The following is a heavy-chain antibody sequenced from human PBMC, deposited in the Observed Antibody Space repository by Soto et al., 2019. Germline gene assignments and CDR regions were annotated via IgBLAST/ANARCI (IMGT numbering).Heavy chain of an antibody. Sequence: ASVKASCKASGYTLTSYGISWVRQAPRQGLEWMGWISAYNGNTNYAQKLQGRVTMTTDTSTSTAYMELRSLRSDDTAVYYCARDGQNEDYYYGMDVWGQGTTVTVSS. CDR3: ARDGQNEDYYYGMDV. J-gene: IGHJ6*02. CDR1: GYTLTSYG. CDR2: ISAYNGNT. V-gene: IGHV1-18*01.